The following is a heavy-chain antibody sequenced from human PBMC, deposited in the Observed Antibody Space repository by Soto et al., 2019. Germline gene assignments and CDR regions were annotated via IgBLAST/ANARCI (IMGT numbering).Heavy chain of an antibody. CDR3: ARGQLYCSGGSCYSIDAFDI. CDR1: GYTFTSYD. J-gene: IGHJ3*02. D-gene: IGHD2-15*01. CDR2: MNPNSGNT. Sequence: ASVKVSCKASGYTFTSYDINWVRQATGQGLEWMGWMNPNSGNTGYAQKFQGRVTMTRNTSISTAYMELSSLRSEDTAVYYCARGQLYCSGGSCYSIDAFDIWGQGTMVTVSS. V-gene: IGHV1-8*01.